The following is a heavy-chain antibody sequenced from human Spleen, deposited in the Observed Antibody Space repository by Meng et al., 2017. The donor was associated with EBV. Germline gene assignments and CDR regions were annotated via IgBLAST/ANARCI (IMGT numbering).Heavy chain of an antibody. CDR1: GGSFNDYS. Sequence: PWGAGLLKPPEPLSLTCAVYGGSFNDYSWTWIRQPPGKGLEWIGEINHSGITNYNPSLKSRVTISVDTSKNQFSLKLSSVTAADTAVYYCARAGSFLGIIDSWGQGTLVTVSS. CDR2: INHSGIT. J-gene: IGHJ5*01. CDR3: ARAGSFLGIIDS. V-gene: IGHV4-34*01. D-gene: IGHD2/OR15-2a*01.